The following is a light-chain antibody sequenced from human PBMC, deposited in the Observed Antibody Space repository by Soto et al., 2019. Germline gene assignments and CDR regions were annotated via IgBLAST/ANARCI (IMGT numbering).Light chain of an antibody. Sequence: SVLRQPPPLSSAPGQKGPHTLPCGSSNNGGKSLSRYQQLPGAAPKLPLYACDKRPSGMPDRFSRSKSGRSAALVITGFQTGDEADYYWGAWDGTLSADVFGTGTKVTVL. CDR1: SSNNGGKS. J-gene: IGLJ1*01. CDR3: GAWDGTLSADV. CDR2: ACD. V-gene: IGLV1-51*01.